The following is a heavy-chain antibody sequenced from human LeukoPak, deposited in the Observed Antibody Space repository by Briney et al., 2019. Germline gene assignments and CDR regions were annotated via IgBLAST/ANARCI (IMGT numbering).Heavy chain of an antibody. J-gene: IGHJ4*02. Sequence: SETLSLTCTVSGVSISSSSYYWGWIRQPPGRGLEWIGTIYYSGSTYYNPSLKSRVTISLDTSKNQFSLNLSSLTAADTALYYCAIRFGRLEAGGTPFDSWGQGTLVTVSS. CDR3: AIRFGRLEAGGTPFDS. CDR1: GVSISSSSYY. V-gene: IGHV4-39*07. CDR2: IYYSGST. D-gene: IGHD6-13*01.